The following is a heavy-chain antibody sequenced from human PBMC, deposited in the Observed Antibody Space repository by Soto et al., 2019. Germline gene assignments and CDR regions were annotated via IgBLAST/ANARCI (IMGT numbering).Heavy chain of an antibody. V-gene: IGHV1-2*04. J-gene: IGHJ6*02. CDR3: ARDGNDFWSGYYTGIKYYYYGMDV. D-gene: IGHD3-3*01. Sequence: ASVKVSCKASGYTFTGYYMHWVRQAPGQGLEWMGWINPNSGGTNYAQKFQGWVTMTRDTSISTAYMGLSRLRSDDTAVYYCARDGNDFWSGYYTGIKYYYYGMDVWGQGTTVTVSS. CDR1: GYTFTGYY. CDR2: INPNSGGT.